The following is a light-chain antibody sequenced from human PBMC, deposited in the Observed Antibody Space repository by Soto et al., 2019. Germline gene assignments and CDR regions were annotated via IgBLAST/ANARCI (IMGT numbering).Light chain of an antibody. CDR2: SAS. CDR1: QGIRHD. CDR3: LQHNSYPQT. V-gene: IGKV1-17*01. Sequence: DIQMTQSPSSLSASVGDRVTITCRAGQGIRHDLGWYQQKPGKAPTRLIYSASSLQSGVPSRFSGSGSGTEFTLTISSLQPEDSATYYCLQHNSYPQTFGQGTNVEIK. J-gene: IGKJ1*01.